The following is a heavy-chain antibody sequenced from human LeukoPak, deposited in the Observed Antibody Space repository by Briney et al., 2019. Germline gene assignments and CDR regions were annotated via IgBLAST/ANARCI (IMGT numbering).Heavy chain of an antibody. J-gene: IGHJ6*04. CDR2: ISSSGSTI. V-gene: IGHV3-48*04. CDR1: GFTFSSYS. CDR3: AELGITMIGGV. D-gene: IGHD3-10*02. Sequence: GGSLILSCAASGFTFSSYSMDWVRQAPGKGLEWVSYISSSGSTIYYADSVKGRFTISRDNAKNSLYLQMNSLRAEDTSVCYCAELGITMIGGVWGKGTTVTISS.